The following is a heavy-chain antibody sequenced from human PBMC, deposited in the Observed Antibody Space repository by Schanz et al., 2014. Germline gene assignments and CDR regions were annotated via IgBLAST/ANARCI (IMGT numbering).Heavy chain of an antibody. CDR3: ARGGFFDSTSFDS. Sequence: QVHLEQSGPEVKKPGASVKLSCRASGYPFTNYYIHWVRQAPGQGLEWMGIVNPGGGSTSVAQRFQTRVTMTRDTSTSTVYMELSSLRSEDTAVYYCARGGFFDSTSFDSGGQGTLVTVSS. D-gene: IGHD2-2*01. J-gene: IGHJ4*02. CDR2: VNPGGGST. V-gene: IGHV1-46*03. CDR1: GYPFTNYY.